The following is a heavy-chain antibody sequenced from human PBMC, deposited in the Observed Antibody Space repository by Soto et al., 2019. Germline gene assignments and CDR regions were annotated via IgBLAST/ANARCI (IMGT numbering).Heavy chain of an antibody. J-gene: IGHJ6*02. CDR2: ISGSGGST. CDR3: AKVGSISSSFGMDV. CDR1: GFTFSSYA. Sequence: EVQLLESGGGLVQPGGSLRLSCAASGFTFSSYAMSWVRQAPGKGLEWVSAISGSGGSTYYADSVKGRFTISRDNSKNTLYLQMNSLRAEDTGVYYCAKVGSISSSFGMDVWGQGTKVTVSS. D-gene: IGHD6-6*01. V-gene: IGHV3-23*01.